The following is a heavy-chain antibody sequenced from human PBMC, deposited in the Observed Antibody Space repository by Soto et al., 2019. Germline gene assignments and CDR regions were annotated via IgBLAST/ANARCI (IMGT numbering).Heavy chain of an antibody. V-gene: IGHV5-10-1*01. CDR1: GYSFASYW. D-gene: IGHD2-15*01. CDR3: ASDLYCSGGSCYFYYYGMDV. Sequence: LGESLRISCKGSGYSFASYWISWVRQMPGKGLEWMGRIDPSDSYTNYSPSFQGHVTISADKSISTAYLQWSSLKASDTAMYYCASDLYCSGGSCYFYYYGMDVWGQGTTVTVSS. J-gene: IGHJ6*02. CDR2: IDPSDSYT.